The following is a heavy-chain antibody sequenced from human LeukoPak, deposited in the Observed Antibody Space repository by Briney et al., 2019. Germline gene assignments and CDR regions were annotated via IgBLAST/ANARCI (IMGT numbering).Heavy chain of an antibody. V-gene: IGHV4-39*07. J-gene: IGHJ4*02. Sequence: PSETLSLTCTVSGGSISSSSYYWGWIRQPPGKGLEWIGSIYYSGSTYYNPSLKSRVTISVDTSKNQFSLKLSSVTAADTAVYYCARSPRVSVVATMRQWLVPNRAGFDYWGQGTLVTVSS. CDR3: ARSPRVSVVATMRQWLVPNRAGFDY. D-gene: IGHD5-12*01. CDR2: IYYSGST. CDR1: GGSISSSSYY.